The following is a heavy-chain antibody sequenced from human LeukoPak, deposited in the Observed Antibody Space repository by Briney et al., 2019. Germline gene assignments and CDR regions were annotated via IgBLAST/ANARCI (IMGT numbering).Heavy chain of an antibody. CDR1: GGTFSSYA. Sequence: SVKVSCKASGGTFSSYAISWGRQAPGQGLEWMGGIIPIFGTANYAQKFQGRVTITADESTSTAYMELSSLRSEDTAVYYCVRGPLSIGGFDQFDYWGQGTLVTVSS. J-gene: IGHJ4*02. V-gene: IGHV1-69*01. D-gene: IGHD2/OR15-2a*01. CDR2: IIPIFGTA. CDR3: VRGPLSIGGFDQFDY.